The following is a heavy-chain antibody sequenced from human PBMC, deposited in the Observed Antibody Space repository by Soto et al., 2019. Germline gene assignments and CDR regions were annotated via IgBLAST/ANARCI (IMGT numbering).Heavy chain of an antibody. V-gene: IGHV3-9*01. Sequence: PGGSLRLSCAASGFTFDDYAMHWVRQAPGKGLEWVSGISWNSGSIGYADSVKGRFTISRDNAKNSLYLQMNSLRAEDTALYYCAKDISPLGPDAFDIWGQGTMVTVSS. J-gene: IGHJ3*02. CDR1: GFTFDDYA. CDR3: AKDISPLGPDAFDI. CDR2: ISWNSGSI.